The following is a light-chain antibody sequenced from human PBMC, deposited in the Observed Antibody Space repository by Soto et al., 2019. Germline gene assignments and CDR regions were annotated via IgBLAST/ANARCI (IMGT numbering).Light chain of an antibody. CDR2: GAS. V-gene: IGKV1-12*01. CDR3: QQASSLPHT. CDR1: QSISTW. J-gene: IGKJ2*01. Sequence: DIQMTQSPSSVSASVGDRVTLTCRASQSISTWLAWYQQKPGKVPKLLIYGASRLQTGVPSRFSGSGSGTDFTLTISSLQPEDFATYYCQQASSLPHTFGQGTRVEIK.